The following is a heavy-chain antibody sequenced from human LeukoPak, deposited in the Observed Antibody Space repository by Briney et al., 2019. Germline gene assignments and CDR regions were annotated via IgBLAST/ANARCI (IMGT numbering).Heavy chain of an antibody. D-gene: IGHD6-13*01. J-gene: IGHJ4*02. Sequence: PGGSLRLSCGASGFTFSNYAMSWVRQAPGKGLEWVSAIRTSGSTYSADSVKGRFTISRDNSKNTLYLQMNSLRAEDTAVYYCAKDLTRDFGSSWFFDYWGQGTLVTVSS. V-gene: IGHV3-23*01. CDR1: GFTFSNYA. CDR2: IRTSGST. CDR3: AKDLTRDFGSSWFFDY.